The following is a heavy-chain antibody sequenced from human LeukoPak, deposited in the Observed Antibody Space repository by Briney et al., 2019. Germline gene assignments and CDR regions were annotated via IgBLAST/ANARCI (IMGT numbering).Heavy chain of an antibody. CDR2: ISGSGGST. CDR1: GFTFSIYA. J-gene: IGHJ4*02. Sequence: GGSLRLFCAASGFTFSIYAMSWLRQAPGKGLEWVSAISGSGGSTYYADSVKGRFTISRDNSKNTLYLQMNSLRAEDRAVYYCAKVSKSSSSPYYFDYWGQGTLVTVSS. V-gene: IGHV3-23*01. D-gene: IGHD6-6*01. CDR3: AKVSKSSSSPYYFDY.